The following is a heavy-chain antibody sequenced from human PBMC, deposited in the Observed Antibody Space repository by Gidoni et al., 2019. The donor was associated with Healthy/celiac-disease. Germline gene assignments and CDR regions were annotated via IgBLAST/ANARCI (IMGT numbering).Heavy chain of an antibody. D-gene: IGHD3-22*01. V-gene: IGHV2-70*01. J-gene: IGHJ4*02. CDR3: ARIGGWGPPGYDIHGSHFDY. CDR1: GFSLSTSGMC. CDR2: IDWDDDK. Sequence: QVTLRESGPALVKPTQTLTLTCTFSGFSLSTSGMCVSWIRQPPGKALEWLALIDWDDDKYYSTSLKTRLTISKDTSKNQVVLTMTNMDPGDTATYYCARIGGWGPPGYDIHGSHFDYWGQGTLVTVSS.